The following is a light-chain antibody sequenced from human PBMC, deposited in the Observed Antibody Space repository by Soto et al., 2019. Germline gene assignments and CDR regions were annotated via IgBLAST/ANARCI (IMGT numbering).Light chain of an antibody. V-gene: IGKV1-39*01. CDR2: AAS. CDR3: QQSFSTPLT. J-gene: IGKJ4*01. Sequence: DIQMTQSPSSLSASVGDRVTITCRASQSIAGYLNWYQQKPGKAPNLLIYAASYLQSGVPSRFSGSGSGTDFTLTINNLQPEDFATYFCQQSFSTPLTFGGGTKVDIK. CDR1: QSIAGY.